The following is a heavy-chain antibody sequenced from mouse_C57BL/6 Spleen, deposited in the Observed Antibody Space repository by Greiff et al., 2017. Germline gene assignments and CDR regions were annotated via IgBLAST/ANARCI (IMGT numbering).Heavy chain of an antibody. J-gene: IGHJ3*01. V-gene: IGHV3-1*01. Sequence: VQLKESGPGMVKPSQSLSLTCTVTGYSITSGYDWHWIRHFPGNKLEWMCYISYSGSTNYNPYLKSRITITHDTSKNHSFLKLNSVTTKDTATYYCARADYSSQLFAYWGQGTLVTVSA. CDR1: GYSITSGYD. CDR3: ARADYSSQLFAY. CDR2: ISYSGST. D-gene: IGHD2-5*01.